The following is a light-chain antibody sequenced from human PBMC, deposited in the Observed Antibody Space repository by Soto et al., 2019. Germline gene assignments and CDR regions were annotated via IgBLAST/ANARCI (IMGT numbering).Light chain of an antibody. V-gene: IGLV2-14*01. J-gene: IGLJ3*02. CDR1: SSDVGGYNY. CDR2: EDS. Sequence: QSVLTQPASVSGSPGQSITISCTGTSSDVGGYNYVSWYQQHPGKAPKLMIYEDSNRPSGVSNRFSGYKSGTTASLTISGLQAEDEADYYCSSYTSSSTRVFGGGTKVTVL. CDR3: SSYTSSSTRV.